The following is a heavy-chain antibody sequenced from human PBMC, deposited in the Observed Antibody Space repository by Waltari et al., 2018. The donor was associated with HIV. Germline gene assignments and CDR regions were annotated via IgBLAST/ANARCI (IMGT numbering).Heavy chain of an antibody. CDR1: GYTFTSYG. CDR3: ARDLLCPYYDYVWGSADY. J-gene: IGHJ4*02. V-gene: IGHV1-18*01. Sequence: QVQLVQSGAEVKKPGASVKVSCKASGYTFTSYGISWVRQAPGQGLEGMGWISAYNGNTNSAQKLQCRVTMTTDTSTSTAYMELRSLRSDDTAVYYCARDLLCPYYDYVWGSADYWGQGTLVTVSS. CDR2: ISAYNGNT. D-gene: IGHD3-16*01.